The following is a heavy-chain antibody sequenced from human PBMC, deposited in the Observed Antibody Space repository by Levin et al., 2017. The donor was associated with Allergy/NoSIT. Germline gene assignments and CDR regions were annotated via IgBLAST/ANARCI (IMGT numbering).Heavy chain of an antibody. D-gene: IGHD5-18*01. J-gene: IGHJ4*02. CDR2: IYYSGST. CDR3: AREADTAMATNGGDY. V-gene: IGHV4-30-4*01. Sequence: SETLSLTCTVSGGSISSGDYYWSWIRQPPGTGLEWIGYIYYSGSTYYNPSLKSRVTISVDTSKNQFSLKLSSVTAADTAVYYCAREADTAMATNGGDYWGQGTLVTVSS. CDR1: GGSISSGDYY.